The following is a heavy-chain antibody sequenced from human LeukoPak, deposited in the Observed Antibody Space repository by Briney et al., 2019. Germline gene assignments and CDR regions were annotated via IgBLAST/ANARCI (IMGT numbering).Heavy chain of an antibody. J-gene: IGHJ4*02. CDR3: ASHVLRSLEWFSLDY. Sequence: GGSLRLSCAASGFTVSSNYMSWVRQAPGKGLEWVSVIYSGGSTYYADSVKGRFTISRDNSKNTLYLQMNSLRAEDTAVYYCASHVLRSLEWFSLDYWGQGTLVTVSS. D-gene: IGHD3-3*01. CDR2: IYSGGST. V-gene: IGHV3-66*02. CDR1: GFTVSSNY.